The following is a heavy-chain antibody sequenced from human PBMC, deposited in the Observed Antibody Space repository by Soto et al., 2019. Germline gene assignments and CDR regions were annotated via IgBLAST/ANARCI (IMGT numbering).Heavy chain of an antibody. Sequence: QVQLVQSGAEVKKPGASVKVSCKASGYTFTGYYMHWVRQAPGQGLEWMGWINPNSGGTNYAQKFQGWVTMTRDTSISTAYMELSRVRSDDTAVYYCARGTDYYGSGSYVRSLPRYYYMDVWGKGTTVTVSS. D-gene: IGHD3-10*01. J-gene: IGHJ6*03. V-gene: IGHV1-2*04. CDR1: GYTFTGYY. CDR3: ARGTDYYGSGSYVRSLPRYYYMDV. CDR2: INPNSGGT.